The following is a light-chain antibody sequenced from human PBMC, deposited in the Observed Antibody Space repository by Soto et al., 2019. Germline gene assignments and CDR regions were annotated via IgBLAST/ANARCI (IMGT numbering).Light chain of an antibody. CDR1: QSISSW. V-gene: IGKV1-5*01. Sequence: DIQITQSPAIMSATVADRVTITCRASQSISSWLAWYQQKPGKAPKLLIYEASILQSGVPSRFSGSGSGTDFTLTISSLQAEDFATYYCPQYKSYPWTSAQGTKVDIK. J-gene: IGKJ1*01. CDR3: PQYKSYPWT. CDR2: EAS.